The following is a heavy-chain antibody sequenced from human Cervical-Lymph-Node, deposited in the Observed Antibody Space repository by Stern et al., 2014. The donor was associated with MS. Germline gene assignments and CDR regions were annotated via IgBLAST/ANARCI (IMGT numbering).Heavy chain of an antibody. CDR1: GFNFRNYW. D-gene: IGHD1-26*01. Sequence: EVHLVESGGDLVQPGGSLRLSCAASGFNFRNYWMHWVRQVPGKGLVWVSRVSGDGSTTNYADSVQGRFTISRDNAKNTLYLQMNSLRAEDTAVYYCALKWGASFDYWGQGTLVTVSS. V-gene: IGHV3-74*02. J-gene: IGHJ4*02. CDR3: ALKWGASFDY. CDR2: VSGDGSTT.